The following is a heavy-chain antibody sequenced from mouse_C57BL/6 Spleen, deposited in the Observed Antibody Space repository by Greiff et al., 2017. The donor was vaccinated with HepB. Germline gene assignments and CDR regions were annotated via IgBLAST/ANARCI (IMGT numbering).Heavy chain of an antibody. CDR3: ARSGFITTGIVDY. V-gene: IGHV1-19*01. CDR2: INPYNGGT. J-gene: IGHJ2*01. CDR1: GYTFTDYY. Sequence: EVQLQQSGPVLVKPGASVKMSCKASGYTFTDYYMNWVKQSHGKSLEWIGVINPYNGGTSYNQKFKGKATLTVDKSSSTAYMELNSLTSEDSAVYYCARSGFITTGIVDYWGQGTTLTVSS. D-gene: IGHD1-1*01.